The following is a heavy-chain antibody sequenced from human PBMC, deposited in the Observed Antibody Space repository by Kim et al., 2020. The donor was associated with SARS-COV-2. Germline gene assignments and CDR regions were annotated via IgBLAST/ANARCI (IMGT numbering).Heavy chain of an antibody. CDR1: GGTFSSYA. CDR2: IIPIFGTA. Sequence: SVKVSCKASGGTFSSYAISWVRQAPGQGLEWMGGIIPIFGTANYAQKFQGRVTITADESTSTAYMELSSLRSEDTAVYYCARLTYPEAPYCGGDCVDYWGQGTLVTVSS. J-gene: IGHJ4*02. D-gene: IGHD2-21*02. V-gene: IGHV1-69*13. CDR3: ARLTYPEAPYCGGDCVDY.